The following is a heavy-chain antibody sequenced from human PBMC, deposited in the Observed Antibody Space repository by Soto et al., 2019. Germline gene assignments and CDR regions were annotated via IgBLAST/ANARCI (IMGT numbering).Heavy chain of an antibody. D-gene: IGHD3-10*01. V-gene: IGHV1-18*01. Sequence: QVQLVQSGGEVRKPGASVKVSCKASGYTFTSHGISWVRQAPGQGLAWMGWISAYNGDTNYAQKLQGRVTVTTDRSTSTAYMELRSLRSEDTAVYYCARMVRGSNIDYYHYMDVWGKGTTVTVSS. CDR1: GYTFTSHG. J-gene: IGHJ6*03. CDR3: ARMVRGSNIDYYHYMDV. CDR2: ISAYNGDT.